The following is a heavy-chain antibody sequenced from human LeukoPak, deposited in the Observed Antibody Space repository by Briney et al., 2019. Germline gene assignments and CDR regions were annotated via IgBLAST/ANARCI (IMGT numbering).Heavy chain of an antibody. V-gene: IGHV1-2*02. J-gene: IGHJ6*03. CDR1: GYTFTGYY. CDR3: ARGSGGSKRSYYMDV. D-gene: IGHD3-10*01. Sequence: ASVKVSCKASGYTFTGYYMHWVRQAPGQGLEWMGWINPNSGGTNYAQKFQGRVTMTRDTSISPAYMELSRLRSDDTAVYYCARGSGGSKRSYYMDVWGKGTTVTVSS. CDR2: INPNSGGT.